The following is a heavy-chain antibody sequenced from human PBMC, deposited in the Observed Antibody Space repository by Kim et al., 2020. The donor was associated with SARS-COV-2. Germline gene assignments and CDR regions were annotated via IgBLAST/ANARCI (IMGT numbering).Heavy chain of an antibody. D-gene: IGHD4-17*01. CDR1: GFTFSSYA. J-gene: IGHJ4*02. CDR3: ARDPTDSATVTTFRHY. V-gene: IGHV3-30*04. CDR2: ITYDGSKK. Sequence: GGSLRLSCAASGFTFSSYAMHWVRQAPGKGLEWVADITYDGSKKYYADSVKGRFTISRDNSKNTLYLQMNSLRAEDTAVYYCARDPTDSATVTTFRHYWGQGTLVTVSS.